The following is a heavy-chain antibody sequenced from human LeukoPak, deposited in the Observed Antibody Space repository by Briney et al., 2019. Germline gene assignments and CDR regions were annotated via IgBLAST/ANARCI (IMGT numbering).Heavy chain of an antibody. CDR1: EYTFTAFE. D-gene: IGHD3-16*02. V-gene: IGHV1-2*02. CDR2: ISPNSGGT. J-gene: IGHJ4*02. CDR3: ARSDRSTDIDY. Sequence: ASVKVSCKASEYTFTAFEINWVRQAPGQGLEWMGWISPNSGGTNYAQKFQGRVTMTRDTSISTAYMELSRLRSDDTAVYYCARSDRSTDIDYWGQGTLVTVSS.